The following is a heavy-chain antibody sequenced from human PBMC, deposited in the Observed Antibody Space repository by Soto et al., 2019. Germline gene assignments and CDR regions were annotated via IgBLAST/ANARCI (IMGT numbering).Heavy chain of an antibody. J-gene: IGHJ3*02. V-gene: IGHV1-18*01. CDR3: ARGVAGVQWDAFDI. Sequence: ASVKVSCKASGYTFTSYGISWVRQAPGQGLEWMGWISAYNGNTNYAQKLQGRVTMTTDTSTSTAYVELRSLRSDDTAVYYCARGVAGVQWDAFDIWGQGTMVTVSS. CDR1: GYTFTSYG. D-gene: IGHD6-19*01. CDR2: ISAYNGNT.